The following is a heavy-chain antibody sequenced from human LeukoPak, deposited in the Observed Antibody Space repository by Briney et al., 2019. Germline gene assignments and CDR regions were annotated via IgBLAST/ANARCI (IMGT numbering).Heavy chain of an antibody. J-gene: IGHJ4*02. D-gene: IGHD3-10*01. CDR3: ATGTDGSENYFDY. CDR1: GLTFDDYT. V-gene: IGHV3-43*01. Sequence: GGSLRLSCAASGLTFDDYTMHWVRQAPGKGLEWVSLISWDGGSTYYADSVKGRFTISRDNSKNSLYLQMNSLRTEDTALYYCATGTDGSENYFDYWGQGTLVTVSS. CDR2: ISWDGGST.